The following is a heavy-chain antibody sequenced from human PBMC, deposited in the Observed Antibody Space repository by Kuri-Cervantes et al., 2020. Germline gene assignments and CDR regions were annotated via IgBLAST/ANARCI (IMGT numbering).Heavy chain of an antibody. Sequence: GESLKISCAASGFTFSSYSMNWVRQAPGKGLEWVAVISYDGSNKYYADSVKGRFTISRDNSKNTLYLQMNSLRAEDAAVYYCARAQWELRNAFDIWGQGTMVTVSS. CDR2: ISYDGSNK. D-gene: IGHD1-26*01. V-gene: IGHV3-30*03. CDR1: GFTFSSYS. CDR3: ARAQWELRNAFDI. J-gene: IGHJ3*02.